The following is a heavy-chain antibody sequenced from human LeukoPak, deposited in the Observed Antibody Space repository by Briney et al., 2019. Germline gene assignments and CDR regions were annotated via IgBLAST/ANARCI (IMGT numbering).Heavy chain of an antibody. CDR3: ARAGTGDYYYYMDV. CDR2: IYHSGST. CDR1: GGSISSSNW. V-gene: IGHV4-4*02. J-gene: IGHJ6*03. Sequence: PSGTLSLTCAVSGGSISSSNWWSWVRQPPGKGLEWIGEIYHSGSTNYNPSLKSRVTISVDTSKNQFSLKLSSVTAADTAVYYCARAGTGDYYYYMDVWGKGTTVTISS. D-gene: IGHD3-10*01.